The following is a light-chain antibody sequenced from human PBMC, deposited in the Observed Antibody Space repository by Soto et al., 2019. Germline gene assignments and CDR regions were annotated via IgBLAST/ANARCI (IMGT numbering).Light chain of an antibody. V-gene: IGLV3-21*02. Sequence: SYELTQPPSVSVAPGQTAKITCGGNNIGRERVHWYQRKAGQAPVLVVYDDSDRPSGIPERFSGSNSGNTATLTISRVEAGDEADYYCQVWDINSDHYVFGTGTKLTVL. J-gene: IGLJ1*01. CDR2: DDS. CDR1: NIGRER. CDR3: QVWDINSDHYV.